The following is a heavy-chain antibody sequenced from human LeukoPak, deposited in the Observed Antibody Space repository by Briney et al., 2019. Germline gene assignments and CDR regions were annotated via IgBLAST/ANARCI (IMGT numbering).Heavy chain of an antibody. D-gene: IGHD6-6*01. CDR1: GGPFSSYA. CDR2: IIPILGIA. CDR3: AREGYSSSGYFDY. J-gene: IGHJ4*02. Sequence: ASVKVSCKASGGPFSSYAISWVRQAPGQGLEWMGRIIPILGIANYAQKFQGRVTITADKSTSTAYMELSSLRSEDTAVYYCAREGYSSSGYFDYWGQGTLVTVSS. V-gene: IGHV1-69*04.